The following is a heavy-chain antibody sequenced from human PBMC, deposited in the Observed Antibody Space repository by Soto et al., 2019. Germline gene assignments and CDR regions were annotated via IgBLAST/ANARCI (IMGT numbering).Heavy chain of an antibody. CDR3: ARSMMVRGVLFDL. CDR1: GFSVSGKY. D-gene: IGHD3-10*01. J-gene: IGHJ4*02. CDR2: IYSGGSA. V-gene: IGHV3-53*01. Sequence: QLVESGGGLIQPGGSLRLSCAVSGFSVSGKYMSWVRQAPGKGLDWVSVIYSGGSAYYADSVKGRFTISRDESQNTLYLQMNSLRAADTAVYYCARSMMVRGVLFDLWGQGTLVSVSS.